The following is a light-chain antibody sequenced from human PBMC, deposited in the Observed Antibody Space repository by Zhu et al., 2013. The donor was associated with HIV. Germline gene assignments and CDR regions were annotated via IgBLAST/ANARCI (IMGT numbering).Light chain of an antibody. CDR1: QTFSSSY. CDR2: GAS. V-gene: IGKV3-20*01. Sequence: EIVLTQSPGTLSLSPGERATLSCRASQTFSSSYLSWYQQIPGQAPRLLIYGASSRAPGIPDRFSGSGSGTDFTLTISRVEPEDFAVYYCQQYGASPLTFGGGTTVEIK. CDR3: QQYGASPLT. J-gene: IGKJ4*01.